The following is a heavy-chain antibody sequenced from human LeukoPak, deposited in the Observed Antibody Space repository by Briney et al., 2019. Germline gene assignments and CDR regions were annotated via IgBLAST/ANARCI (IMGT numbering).Heavy chain of an antibody. CDR1: GYTFTSYD. J-gene: IGHJ4*02. V-gene: IGHV1-8*01. Sequence: ASVKVSCKASGYTFTSYDINWVRQATGQGLEWMGWMNPNSGNTGYAQKFQGRVTMTRNTSISTAYMELSSLRSEDTAVYYCARGNRYCSSTSCYSFDYWGQGTLVTVS. D-gene: IGHD2-2*01. CDR2: MNPNSGNT. CDR3: ARGNRYCSSTSCYSFDY.